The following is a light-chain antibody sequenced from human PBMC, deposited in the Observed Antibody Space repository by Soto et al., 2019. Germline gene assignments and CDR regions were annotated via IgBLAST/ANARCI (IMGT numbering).Light chain of an antibody. J-gene: IGLJ2*01. V-gene: IGLV1-47*01. Sequence: QSVLTQSPSASGTPGQRVTISCSGSSSNIGSNYVYWYQQLPGTVPRLLIYRSNQRPSGVPDRISASQSGTSASLAISGLRSEDESDYYCAAWDDSLSGVVFGGGTQLTVL. CDR1: SSNIGSNY. CDR2: RSN. CDR3: AAWDDSLSGVV.